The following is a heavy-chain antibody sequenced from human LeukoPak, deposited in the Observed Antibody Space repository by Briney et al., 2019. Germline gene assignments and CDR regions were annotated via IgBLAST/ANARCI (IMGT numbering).Heavy chain of an antibody. J-gene: IGHJ4*02. V-gene: IGHV3-30-3*01. D-gene: IGHD1-26*01. CDR3: AKGTLWELPLAPFDY. Sequence: GGSLRLSCAASGFTFNNYAMHWVRQAPGKGLEWVAVISYDGNKKYYADSVKGRFTISRDNSKNTLYLQMNSLRAEDTAVYYCAKGTLWELPLAPFDYWGQGTLVTVSS. CDR1: GFTFNNYA. CDR2: ISYDGNKK.